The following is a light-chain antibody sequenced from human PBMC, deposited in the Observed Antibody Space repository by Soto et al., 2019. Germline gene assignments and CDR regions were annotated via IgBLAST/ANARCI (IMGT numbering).Light chain of an antibody. J-gene: IGKJ5*01. CDR3: QKYDNWNPT. Sequence: EIVLTQSPGTLSLSPGERATLSGRASQSVSSYLAWYQQKPGQAPRLLIYDASNRATGIPARFSGSGSGTEFTLTIKSLQSEDFVVYYCQKYDNWNPTLGQGRQLEIK. CDR2: DAS. CDR1: QSVSSY. V-gene: IGKV3D-15*01.